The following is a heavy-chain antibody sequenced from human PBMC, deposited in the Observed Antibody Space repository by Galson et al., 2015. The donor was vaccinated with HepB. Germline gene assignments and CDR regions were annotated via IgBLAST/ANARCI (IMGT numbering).Heavy chain of an antibody. CDR1: GFIFSSNG. V-gene: IGHV3-33*06. Sequence: SLRLSCAASGFIFSSNGMHWVRQAPGKGLEWVAVIWYDGSNKYYADSVKGRFTISRDNSKNTLYLQMNGLRAEDTAVYYCAKAPDYYDSSGYFAYWGQGTLVTVSS. D-gene: IGHD3-22*01. CDR3: AKAPDYYDSSGYFAY. CDR2: IWYDGSNK. J-gene: IGHJ4*02.